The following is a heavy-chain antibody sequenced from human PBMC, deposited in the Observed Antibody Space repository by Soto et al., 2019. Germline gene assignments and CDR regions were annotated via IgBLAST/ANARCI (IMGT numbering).Heavy chain of an antibody. V-gene: IGHV1-46*01. CDR1: GYTFISYA. Sequence: QVQLVQSGAEVKKSGASVKVSCKASGYTFISYAMYWVRQAPGQGLEWMGIISPRDGSTSYALSFQGRVSMNRDTSTSTMSMELSNLRSEDTAVYYCASWGGTLDYWGQGTLVTVSS. J-gene: IGHJ4*02. CDR3: ASWGGTLDY. CDR2: ISPRDGST. D-gene: IGHD7-27*01.